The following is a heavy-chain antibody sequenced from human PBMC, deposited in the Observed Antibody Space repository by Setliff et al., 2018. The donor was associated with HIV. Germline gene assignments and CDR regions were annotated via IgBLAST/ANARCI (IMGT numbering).Heavy chain of an antibody. CDR2: MTNTGNVI. D-gene: IGHD3-3*01. CDR3: AKVSTIFGQLKYYYGMDV. V-gene: IGHV3-30-3*01. J-gene: IGHJ6*02. Sequence: GSLRLSCVASGFTFGDHAMHWVRQAPGKGLECVSLMTNTGNVINYADSVKGRFTISRDNAKNTLYLQMNNLRGEDTAVYYCAKVSTIFGQLKYYYGMDVWGQGTTVTVSS. CDR1: GFTFGDHA.